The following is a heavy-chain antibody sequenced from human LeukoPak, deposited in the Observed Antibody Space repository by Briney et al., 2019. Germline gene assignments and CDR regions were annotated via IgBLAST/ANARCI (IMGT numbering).Heavy chain of an antibody. Sequence: SETLSLTCAVYGGSFSGYYWSWIRQPPGEGLEWIGEINHSGSTNYNPSLKSRVTISVDTSKNQFSLKLSSVTAADTAVYYCARWGHYGPLGYWGQGTLVTVSS. CDR2: INHSGST. V-gene: IGHV4-34*01. D-gene: IGHD4-17*01. J-gene: IGHJ4*02. CDR3: ARWGHYGPLGY. CDR1: GGSFSGYY.